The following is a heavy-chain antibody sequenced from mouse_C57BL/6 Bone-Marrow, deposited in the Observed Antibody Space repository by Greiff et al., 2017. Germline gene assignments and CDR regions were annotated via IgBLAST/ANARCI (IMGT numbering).Heavy chain of an antibody. CDR1: GYSFTSYY. CDR3: AREGDYDWFAY. Sequence: VQLKESGPELVKPGASVKISCKASGYSFTSYYIHWVKQRPGQGLEWIGWIYPGSGNTKYNEKFKGKATLTADTSSSTAYMQLSSLTSEDSAVYYCAREGDYDWFAYWGQGTLVTASA. CDR2: IYPGSGNT. V-gene: IGHV1-66*01. D-gene: IGHD2-4*01. J-gene: IGHJ3*01.